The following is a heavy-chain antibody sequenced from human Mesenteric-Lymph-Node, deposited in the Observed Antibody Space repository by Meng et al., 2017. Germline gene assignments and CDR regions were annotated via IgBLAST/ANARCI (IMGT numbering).Heavy chain of an antibody. CDR2: IYYSGST. V-gene: IGHV4-39*07. CDR1: GGSISSSSYY. Sequence: SETLSLTCTVSGGSISSSSYYWGWIRQPPGKGLEWIGSIYYSGSTYYNPSLKSRVTISVDTSKNQFSLKLSSVTAADTAVYYCARGRGYSGYDDGAFGYWGQGTLVTVSS. CDR3: ARGRGYSGYDDGAFGY. J-gene: IGHJ4*02. D-gene: IGHD5-12*01.